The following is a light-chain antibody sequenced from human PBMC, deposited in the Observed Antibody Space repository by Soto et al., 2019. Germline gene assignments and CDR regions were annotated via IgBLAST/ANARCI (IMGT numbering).Light chain of an antibody. J-gene: IGKJ2*01. CDR1: QTMTGY. V-gene: IGKV1-39*01. Sequence: DIQVTQSPSSLSASVGDRVTITCRAGQTMTGYLNWYQQKPGKAPSLLIYAASSLASGVPSRFSGSGSGTDLPLTISSLQPEDSSTYYCQQSYSTPYTFGPGTKLEIK. CDR2: AAS. CDR3: QQSYSTPYT.